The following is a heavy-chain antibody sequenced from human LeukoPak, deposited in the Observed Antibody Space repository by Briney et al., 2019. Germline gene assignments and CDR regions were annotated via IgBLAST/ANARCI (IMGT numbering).Heavy chain of an antibody. D-gene: IGHD2-15*01. J-gene: IGHJ4*02. V-gene: IGHV1-46*01. CDR3: ARSKGLGYCSGGSCYTRVGRFDY. CDR1: GYTFTSYY. Sequence: GSSVKVSCKASGYTFTSYYMHWVRQAPGQGLEWMGIINPSGGSTSYAQKFQGRVTMTRDTSTSTVYMELSSLRSEDTAVYYCARSKGLGYCSGGSCYTRVGRFDYWGQGTLVTVSS. CDR2: INPSGGST.